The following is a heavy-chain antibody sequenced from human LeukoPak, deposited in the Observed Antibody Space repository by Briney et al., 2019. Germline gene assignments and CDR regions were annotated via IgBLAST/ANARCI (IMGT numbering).Heavy chain of an antibody. J-gene: IGHJ4*02. CDR2: IIPTLGIA. CDR3: ARDYDYGDYADDY. Sequence: SVKVSCKASGGTFSSYAISWVRQAPGQGLEWMGRIIPTLGIANYAQKFQGRVTITADKSTSTAYMELSSLRSEDTAVYYCARDYDYGDYADDYWGQGTLVTVSS. V-gene: IGHV1-69*04. D-gene: IGHD4-17*01. CDR1: GGTFSSYA.